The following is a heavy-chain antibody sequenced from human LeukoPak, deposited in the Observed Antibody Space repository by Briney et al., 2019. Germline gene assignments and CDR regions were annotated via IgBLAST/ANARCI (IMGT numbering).Heavy chain of an antibody. Sequence: ASVKVSCKASGYTFTSYDINWVRQATGQGLEWMGWMNPNSGNTGYAQKFQGRVTMTRNTSISTAYMELSSLRSEDTAVYYCARGGVYCSSTSCYNWFDLWGQGTLVTVSS. J-gene: IGHJ5*02. V-gene: IGHV1-8*01. D-gene: IGHD2-2*01. CDR1: GYTFTSYD. CDR2: MNPNSGNT. CDR3: ARGGVYCSSTSCYNWFDL.